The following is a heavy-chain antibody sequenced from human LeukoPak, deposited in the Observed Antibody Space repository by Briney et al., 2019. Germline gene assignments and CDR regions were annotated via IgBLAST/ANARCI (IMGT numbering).Heavy chain of an antibody. CDR1: GFTFSSYS. Sequence: PGGSLRLSCAASGFTFSSYSMNWVRQAPGKGLEWVSSISSSSAYIYYADSMKGRFTISRDNAKNSLFLQMNSLRAEDTAVYYCARARNYYYYGMDVWGQGTTVTVSS. V-gene: IGHV3-21*01. J-gene: IGHJ6*02. CDR2: ISSSSAYI. CDR3: ARARNYYYYGMDV.